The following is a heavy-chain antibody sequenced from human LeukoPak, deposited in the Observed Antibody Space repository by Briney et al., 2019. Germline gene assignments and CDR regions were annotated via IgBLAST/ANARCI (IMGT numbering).Heavy chain of an antibody. J-gene: IGHJ6*04. V-gene: IGHV3-33*06. CDR1: GFTFSSYG. Sequence: GGSLRLSCAASGFTFSSYGMRWVRQAPGKGLEWVAVIWYDGSNKYYADSVKGRFTISRDNSKNTLYLQMNSLRAEDTAVYYCAKDVTQGYSSSWYVMDVWGKGATVTVSS. D-gene: IGHD6-13*01. CDR3: AKDVTQGYSSSWYVMDV. CDR2: IWYDGSNK.